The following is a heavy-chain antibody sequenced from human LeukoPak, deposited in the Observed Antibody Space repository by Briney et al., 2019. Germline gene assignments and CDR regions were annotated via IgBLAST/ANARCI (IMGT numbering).Heavy chain of an antibody. CDR3: ARAASLDY. D-gene: IGHD2-2*01. Sequence: ASVKVSCKASGYIFTSYVMHWVRQAPGQGLEWMGRINTNTGKPTYAQGFTGRFVFSLDSSVSTAYLQINSLNAEGTAVYYCARAASLDYWGQGTLVTVSS. CDR2: INTNTGKP. CDR1: GYIFTSYV. V-gene: IGHV7-4-1*02. J-gene: IGHJ4*02.